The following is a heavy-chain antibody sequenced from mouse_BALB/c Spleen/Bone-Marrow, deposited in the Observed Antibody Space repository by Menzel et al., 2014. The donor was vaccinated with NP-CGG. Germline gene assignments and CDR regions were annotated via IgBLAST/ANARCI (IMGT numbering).Heavy chain of an antibody. V-gene: IGHV5-9-4*01. CDR2: ISSGGSYT. Sequence: EVQLQQSGGGLVKPGGALKLPCAASGFTFSSYAMSWVRQPPEKRLEWVAEISSGGSYTYYPDTVTGRFTISRDNAKNTLYLEMSSLRSEDTAMYYCARGGNYLDYWGQGTTLTVSS. J-gene: IGHJ2*01. CDR1: GFTFSSYA. CDR3: ARGGNYLDY.